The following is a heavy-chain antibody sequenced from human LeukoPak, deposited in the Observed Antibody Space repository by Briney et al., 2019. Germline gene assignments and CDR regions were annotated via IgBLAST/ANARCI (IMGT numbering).Heavy chain of an antibody. CDR2: IRYDGSNK. CDR1: GFTFSSYG. J-gene: IGHJ4*02. CDR3: AKDRAEEGLTFDY. V-gene: IGHV3-30*02. Sequence: PGGSLRLSCAASGFTFSSYGMHWVRQAPGKGLEWVAFIRYDGSNKYYADSVKGRFTISRDNSKNTLYLQMNSLRAEDTAVYYCAKDRAEEGLTFDYWGQGTLVTVSS. D-gene: IGHD6-19*01.